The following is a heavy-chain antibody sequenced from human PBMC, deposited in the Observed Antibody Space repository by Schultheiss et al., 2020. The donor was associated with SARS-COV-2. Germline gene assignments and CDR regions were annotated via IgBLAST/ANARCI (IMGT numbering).Heavy chain of an antibody. Sequence: GGSLRLSCAASGFTFSSYAMSWVRQAPGKGLEWVSAISGSGGSTYYADSVKGRFTISRDNSKNTLYLQMNSLRAEDTAVYYCARDPADIVVVPAAIADYWGQGTLVTVSS. D-gene: IGHD2-2*01. V-gene: IGHV3-23*01. J-gene: IGHJ4*02. CDR1: GFTFSSYA. CDR3: ARDPADIVVVPAAIADY. CDR2: ISGSGGST.